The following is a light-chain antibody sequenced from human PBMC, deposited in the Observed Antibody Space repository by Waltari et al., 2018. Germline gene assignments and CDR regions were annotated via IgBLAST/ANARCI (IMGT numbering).Light chain of an antibody. CDR1: SRDVGAYND. V-gene: IGLV2-14*01. Sequence: QSALTQPASVSGSPGQSIPISCTGTSRDVGAYNDASWSQQPPGKATNRMVYGVSNRPSGISHRFSGSKSGNTASLTISGLQAEDEADYYCSSYTDSGTLVFGGGTKLTVL. CDR3: SSYTDSGTLV. CDR2: GVS. J-gene: IGLJ3*02.